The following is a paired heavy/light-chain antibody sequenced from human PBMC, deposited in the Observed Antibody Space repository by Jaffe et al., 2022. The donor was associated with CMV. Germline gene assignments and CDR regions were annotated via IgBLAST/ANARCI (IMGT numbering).Light chain of an antibody. CDR2: KAS. J-gene: IGKJ2*01. CDR1: QSIVIW. Sequence: DIQMTQSPSTLSASVGDGVTITCRASQSIVIWLAWYQQKPGKAPKVLIYKASNVESGVPSRFSGSGSGTEFTLTISSLQPDDSATYYCQQYNSYPYTFGQGTRLEIK. CDR3: QQYNSYPYT. V-gene: IGKV1-5*03.
Heavy chain of an antibody. D-gene: IGHD5-12*01. CDR2: ISYDEKKI. CDR3: AKDRREGYIYGYTHLQDYYGMDV. V-gene: IGHV3-30*18. CDR1: GFTLSSYG. J-gene: IGHJ6*02. Sequence: QVQLVESGGGVVQPGRSLRLSCAASGFTLSSYGMHWVRQAPGKGLEWVAVISYDEKKIYYTDSVKGRFTMSRDKSKNTLDLQMNSLRAEDTAMYYCAKDRREGYIYGYTHLQDYYGMDVWGQGTTVTVSS.